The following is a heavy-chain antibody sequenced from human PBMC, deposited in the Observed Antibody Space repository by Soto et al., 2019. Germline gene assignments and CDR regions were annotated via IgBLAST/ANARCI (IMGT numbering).Heavy chain of an antibody. CDR3: GRSVAVPGAHIDY. J-gene: IGHJ4*02. CDR1: GGSISGSY. D-gene: IGHD6-19*01. Sequence: SWETLSLTCSVSGGSISGSYWSWIRQSPGKGLEWLGYVYYTGSTNYSPSLRSRVSISVDTSKNEFSLRLSSVTAADTAVYFCGRSVAVPGAHIDYWGQGTQVTVSS. CDR2: VYYTGST. V-gene: IGHV4-59*01.